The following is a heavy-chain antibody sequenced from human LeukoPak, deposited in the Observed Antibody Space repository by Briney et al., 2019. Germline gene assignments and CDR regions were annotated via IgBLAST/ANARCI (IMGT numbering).Heavy chain of an antibody. D-gene: IGHD2-2*01. CDR3: ARADIVVVPAAIDYYYGMDV. V-gene: IGHV4-34*01. CDR1: GGSFSGYY. J-gene: IGHJ6*02. Sequence: PSETLSLTCAVYGGSFSGYYWSWIRQPPGKGLEWIGEINHSGSTNYNPSLKSRVTISVDTSKNQFSLKLSSVTAADTAVYYCARADIVVVPAAIDYYYGMDVWGQGTTVTVSS. CDR2: INHSGST.